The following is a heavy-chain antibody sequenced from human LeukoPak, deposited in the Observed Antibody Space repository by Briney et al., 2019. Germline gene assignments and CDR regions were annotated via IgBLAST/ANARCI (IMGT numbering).Heavy chain of an antibody. CDR2: IYYSGST. V-gene: IGHV4-39*07. CDR1: GGSISSSSYY. D-gene: IGHD3-10*01. CDR3: ARGHTRITMIRGSRSAYYFDY. Sequence: KASETLSLTCTVSGGSISSSSYYWGWIRQPPGKGLEWIGSIYYSGSTYYNPSLKSRVTISVDTSKNQFSLKLSSVTAADTAVYYCARGHTRITMIRGSRSAYYFDYWGQGTLVTVSS. J-gene: IGHJ4*02.